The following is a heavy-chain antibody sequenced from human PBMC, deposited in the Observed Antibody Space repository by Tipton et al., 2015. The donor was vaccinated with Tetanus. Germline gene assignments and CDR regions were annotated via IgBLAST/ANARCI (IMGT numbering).Heavy chain of an antibody. CDR1: GFTSESHY. J-gene: IGHJ5*02. Sequence: LRLSCAASGFTSESHYMHWVRQTPGKGLVWIGEINHTGSTNYDPSLRRRVTISIGTSNNQFSLKLNSVTAADSAVYYCARGRQRLVPAGFDLWGQGTLVTVSS. CDR3: ARGRQRLVPAGFDL. D-gene: IGHD6-13*01. CDR2: INHTGST. V-gene: IGHV4-34*01.